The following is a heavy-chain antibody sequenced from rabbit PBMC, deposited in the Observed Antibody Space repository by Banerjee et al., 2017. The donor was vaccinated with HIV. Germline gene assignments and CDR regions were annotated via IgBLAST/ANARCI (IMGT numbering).Heavy chain of an antibody. J-gene: IGHJ4*01. CDR3: ARGDGGDGYSNL. CDR2: IVLGGSGTT. CDR1: GFSFSSSYW. D-gene: IGHD7-1*01. Sequence: QEQLEESGGGLVKPEGSLTLTCTASGFSFSSSYWICWVRQAPGKGLEWIACIVLGGSGTTYYASWAKGRFTISKASSTTVTLQMTSLTAADTATYFCARGDGGDGYSNLWGQGTLVTVS. V-gene: IGHV1S45*01.